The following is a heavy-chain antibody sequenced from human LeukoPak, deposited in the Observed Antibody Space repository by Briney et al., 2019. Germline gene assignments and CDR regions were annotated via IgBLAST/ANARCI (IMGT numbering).Heavy chain of an antibody. V-gene: IGHV3-33*01. Sequence: GTSLRLSCTAPGFTFSSYAIHWIRQAPGKGLEWVALVWHDGSNRNYSEAVKGRFTISRDNSKNTVYLQINSLRAEDTAVYYCARELFGSGSCPDYWGQGTRVTVSS. D-gene: IGHD3-10*01. CDR3: ARELFGSGSCPDY. CDR1: GFTFSSYA. J-gene: IGHJ4*02. CDR2: VWHDGSNR.